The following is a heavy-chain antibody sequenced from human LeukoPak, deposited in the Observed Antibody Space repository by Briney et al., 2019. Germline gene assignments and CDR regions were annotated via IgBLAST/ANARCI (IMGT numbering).Heavy chain of an antibody. Sequence: SGPTLVNPTQTLTLTCTFSGFSLSTSGMCVSWIRQPPGKALEWFARIDWDDDKYYSTSLKTRLTISKDTSKNQVVLTMTNMDPVDTATYYCARIVVRGDAFDYWGQGTLVTVSS. V-gene: IGHV2-70*11. J-gene: IGHJ4*02. CDR3: ARIVVRGDAFDY. CDR2: IDWDDDK. D-gene: IGHD3-10*01. CDR1: GFSLSTSGMC.